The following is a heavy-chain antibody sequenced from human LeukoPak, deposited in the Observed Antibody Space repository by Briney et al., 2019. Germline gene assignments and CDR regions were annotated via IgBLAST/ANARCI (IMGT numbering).Heavy chain of an antibody. CDR1: GFTFSSYW. J-gene: IGHJ4*02. Sequence: PGGSLRLSCVASGFTFSSYWISWVRQAPGKGLEWVANIKQDGSEKYYVDSVKGRFTISRDNAKNSLYLQMNSLRAEDTAVYYCRVLRYFDWIYFDYWGQGTLVAVSS. V-gene: IGHV3-7*01. CDR3: RVLRYFDWIYFDY. CDR2: IKQDGSEK. D-gene: IGHD3-9*01.